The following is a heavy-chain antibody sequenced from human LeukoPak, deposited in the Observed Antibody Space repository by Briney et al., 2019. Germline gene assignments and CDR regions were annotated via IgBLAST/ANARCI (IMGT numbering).Heavy chain of an antibody. CDR2: INHSGST. D-gene: IGHD4-17*01. Sequence: SSETLSLTCAVYGVSFSGYYWSWIRQPPGKGLEWIWEINHSGSTDYNPSLKSRVTISVDTSKNQFSLKLSSVTAADTAVYYCARALGVLERLRNGMDVWGQGTTVTVSS. J-gene: IGHJ6*02. V-gene: IGHV4-34*01. CDR3: ARALGVLERLRNGMDV. CDR1: GVSFSGYY.